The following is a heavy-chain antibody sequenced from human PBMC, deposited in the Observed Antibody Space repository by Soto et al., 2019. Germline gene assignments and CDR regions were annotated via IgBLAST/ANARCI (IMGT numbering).Heavy chain of an antibody. CDR3: ARDRSMVVVVPGY. J-gene: IGHJ4*02. CDR1: GFTFSSYA. CDR2: ISRDGSNN. D-gene: IGHD2-2*01. V-gene: IGHV3-30-3*01. Sequence: QVHLVESGGGVVQPGRSLRLSCAASGFTFSSYAMHWVRQAPGKGLEWVAHISRDGSNNYYADSVKGRFTISRDNAKNMVYLQMNSLRVDDTAVYYCARDRSMVVVVPGYWGQGTLVTVSS.